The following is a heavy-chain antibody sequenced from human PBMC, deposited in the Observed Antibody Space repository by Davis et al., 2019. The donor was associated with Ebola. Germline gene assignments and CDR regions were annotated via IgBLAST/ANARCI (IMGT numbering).Heavy chain of an antibody. D-gene: IGHD4-23*01. CDR2: IYYSGST. J-gene: IGHJ4*02. CDR1: GGSTSSSSYY. CDR3: ARSPTVVSQLDS. Sequence: MPSETLSLTCTVSGGSTSSSSYYWGWIRQPPGKGLQWIGYIYYSGSTNYNSSLKSRVTISVDTPKKQFSLRVSSVTVADTAVYYCARSPTVVSQLDSWGPGTLVTVSS. V-gene: IGHV4-61*05.